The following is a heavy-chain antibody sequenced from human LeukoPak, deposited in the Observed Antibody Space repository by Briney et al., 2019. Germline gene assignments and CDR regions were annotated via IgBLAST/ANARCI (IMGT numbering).Heavy chain of an antibody. Sequence: GGSLRLSCAASGFTFSNAWMNWVRQAPGKGLEWVSSVSGSGRNTFYPDSVEGRFTISRDNSKNTVYLQMNSLRADDTAVYYCVKSRRVGANQRGLFDYWGQGTLVTVS. J-gene: IGHJ4*02. CDR1: GFTFSNAW. CDR2: VSGSGRNT. CDR3: VKSRRVGANQRGLFDY. V-gene: IGHV3-23*01. D-gene: IGHD1-26*01.